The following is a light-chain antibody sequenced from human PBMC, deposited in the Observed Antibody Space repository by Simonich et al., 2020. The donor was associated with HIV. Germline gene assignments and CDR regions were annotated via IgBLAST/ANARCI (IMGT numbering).Light chain of an antibody. V-gene: IGKV2-28*01. J-gene: IGKJ3*01. CDR3: MQARQTPFT. Sequence: DIVMTQSPLSLPVTPGEPASISCGSSQSHLHSNGYNYLDWYLQKPGQSPQLLIYLGSNRASGVPDRFSGSGSGTDFTLKISRVEAEDVGVYYCMQARQTPFTFGPGTKVDIK. CDR1: QSHLHSNGYNY. CDR2: LGS.